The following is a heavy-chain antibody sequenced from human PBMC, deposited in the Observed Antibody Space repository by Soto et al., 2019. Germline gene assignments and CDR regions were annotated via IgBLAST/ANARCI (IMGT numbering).Heavy chain of an antibody. CDR1: GGSISSSSYY. CDR3: ARLATESGWYGLVDY. CDR2: IYYSGST. J-gene: IGHJ4*02. Sequence: QLQLQESGPGLVKPSETLSLTCTVSGGSISSSSYYWGWIRQPPGKGLEWIGSIYYSGSTYYNPSLKSRVTISVDTSKNQFSLKLSSVTAADTAVYYCARLATESGWYGLVDYWGQGTLVTVSS. V-gene: IGHV4-39*01. D-gene: IGHD6-19*01.